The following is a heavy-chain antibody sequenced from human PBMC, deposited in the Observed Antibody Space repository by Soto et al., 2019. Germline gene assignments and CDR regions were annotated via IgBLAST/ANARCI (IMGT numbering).Heavy chain of an antibody. J-gene: IGHJ6*03. Sequence: SETLSLTCTVSGGSISSSTYYWGWIRQPPGKGLEWIGSIYYSGSTYYNPSLKSRITMSVDTSKNQFSLKLNSVTAADTAVFYCARHGYYSYYMDVWGKGTTVTVSS. V-gene: IGHV4-39*01. CDR3: ARHGYYSYYMDV. CDR1: GGSISSSTYY. CDR2: IYYSGST.